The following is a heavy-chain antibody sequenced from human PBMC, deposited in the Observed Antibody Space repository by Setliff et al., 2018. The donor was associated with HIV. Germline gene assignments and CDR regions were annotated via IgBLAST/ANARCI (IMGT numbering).Heavy chain of an antibody. D-gene: IGHD5-12*01. CDR3: ARGHSGYKNGMDV. CDR1: GFTFRGYA. Sequence: GGSLSLSCAASGFTFRGYAMSWVRQAPGKGLEWVSSISGRGGSTYYADSVKGRFTISSDNSKNTLYLKMNSLRAEDTAVYYCARGHSGYKNGMDVWGQGTTVTVSS. J-gene: IGHJ6*02. V-gene: IGHV3-23*01. CDR2: ISGRGGST.